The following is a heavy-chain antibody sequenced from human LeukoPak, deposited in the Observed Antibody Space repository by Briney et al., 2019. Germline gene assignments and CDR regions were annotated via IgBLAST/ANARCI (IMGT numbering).Heavy chain of an antibody. J-gene: IGHJ4*02. D-gene: IGHD2-8*01. Sequence: GGSLRLSCAASGFAFQSYALHWLRQAPGKGLEWVSGILSDGTTVGYADSVRGRFTISRDNAKNSLYLQMNSLRTEDSALYYCTADDAGDLDYWGQGTLVTASS. CDR1: GFAFQSYA. CDR2: ILSDGTTV. CDR3: TADDAGDLDY. V-gene: IGHV3-9*01.